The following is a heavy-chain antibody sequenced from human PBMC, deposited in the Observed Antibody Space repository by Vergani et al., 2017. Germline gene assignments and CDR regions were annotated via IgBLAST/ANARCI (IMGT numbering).Heavy chain of an antibody. J-gene: IGHJ4*02. V-gene: IGHV3-7*01. Sequence: EVQLVESGGGLVQPGGSLRLSCAASGFTFSSYWMSWVRQAPGKGLEWVANIKQDGSEKYYVDSVKGRFTISRDNAKNSLYLQMNSLRAEDTAVYYCARDMSYYGSGTLFSYWGQGTLVTVSS. D-gene: IGHD3-10*01. CDR3: ARDMSYYGSGTLFSY. CDR1: GFTFSSYW. CDR2: IKQDGSEK.